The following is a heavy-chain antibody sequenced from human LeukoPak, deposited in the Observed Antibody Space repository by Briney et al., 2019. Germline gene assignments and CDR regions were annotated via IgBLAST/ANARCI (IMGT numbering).Heavy chain of an antibody. D-gene: IGHD6-13*01. V-gene: IGHV3-7*01. J-gene: IGHJ4*02. CDR2: IKQDGNEK. CDR3: ARGWGDYGSSWIYFDY. Sequence: GGSLRLSCAASGFTFSSYWMTWVRQAPGKGLEWVANIKQDGNEKYYVDSVKGRFTISRDNVKNSLYLQMNSLRAEDTAVYYCARGWGDYGSSWIYFDYWGQGTLVTVSS. CDR1: GFTFSSYW.